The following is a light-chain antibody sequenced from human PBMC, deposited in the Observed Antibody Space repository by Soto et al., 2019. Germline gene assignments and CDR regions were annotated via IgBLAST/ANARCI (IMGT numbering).Light chain of an antibody. CDR1: SANIGNNF. V-gene: IGLV1-47*02. J-gene: IGLJ1*01. Sequence: QSVLTQPPSASGTPGQRVTISRSGRSANIGNNFVCWYQQLPRTAPKLLIYSNNQRPSGVPDRFSGSKSGTSASLAISGLRSEDEGDYYCVSWDDSLSGLVFGTGTKVTVL. CDR2: SNN. CDR3: VSWDDSLSGLV.